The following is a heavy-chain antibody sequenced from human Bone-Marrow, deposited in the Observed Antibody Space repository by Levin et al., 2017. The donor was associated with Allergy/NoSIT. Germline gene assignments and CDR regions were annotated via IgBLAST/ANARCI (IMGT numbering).Heavy chain of an antibody. CDR2: ISAYNGNT. D-gene: IGHD3-22*01. CDR1: GYTFILHG. Sequence: ASVKVSCKASGYTFILHGISWIRQAPEQGLEWMGWISAYNGNTDYAPKFQDRVTMTTDTSTETVYMELRSLRSDDTAVYYCARVTYYDSSGYYDPWGRGTQVTVSS. CDR3: ARVTYYDSSGYYDP. J-gene: IGHJ5*02. V-gene: IGHV1-18*01.